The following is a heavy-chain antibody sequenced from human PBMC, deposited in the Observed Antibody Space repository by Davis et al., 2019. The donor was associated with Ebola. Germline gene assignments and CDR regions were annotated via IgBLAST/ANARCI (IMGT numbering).Heavy chain of an antibody. D-gene: IGHD3-9*01. CDR2: IRGFNTNS. CDR3: ARAPNYDVLTGTSSYYFDY. Sequence: ASVKVSCKSSGYTFTSYGLVWVRHAPGLGVEWMGRIRGFNTNSPFSHNFHFILPVSKDTSTNTAYMDLRSLTSDDTAIYYCARAPNYDVLTGTSSYYFDYWGQGTLVTVSS. V-gene: IGHV1-18*04. J-gene: IGHJ4*02. CDR1: GYTFTSYG.